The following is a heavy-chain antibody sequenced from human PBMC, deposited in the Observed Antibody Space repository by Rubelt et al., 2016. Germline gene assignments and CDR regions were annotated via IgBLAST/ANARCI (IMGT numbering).Heavy chain of an antibody. Sequence: GAGWVSAISGSGGSTYYADSMKGRFTISRDNAKNSLYLQMNSLRAEDTAVFYCARARTTVVTPDAFDIWGQGTMVTVSS. CDR2: ISGSGGST. V-gene: IGHV3-21*01. D-gene: IGHD4-23*01. J-gene: IGHJ3*02. CDR3: ARARTTVVTPDAFDI.